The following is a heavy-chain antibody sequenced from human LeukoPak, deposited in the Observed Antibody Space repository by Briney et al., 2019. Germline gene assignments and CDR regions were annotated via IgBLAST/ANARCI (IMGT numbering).Heavy chain of an antibody. CDR2: IYRAGTT. J-gene: IGHJ4*02. Sequence: GWSLRLSCAASGCTVSTNYISLVREAPGKGVEGGSVIYRAGTTYYADSVKGRFTISRDNSKNTLYLQMNSLRADDTAVSYCARVTAGDYPDYWGQGTLVIVSS. D-gene: IGHD4-17*01. V-gene: IGHV3-66*01. CDR3: ARVTAGDYPDY. CDR1: GCTVSTNY.